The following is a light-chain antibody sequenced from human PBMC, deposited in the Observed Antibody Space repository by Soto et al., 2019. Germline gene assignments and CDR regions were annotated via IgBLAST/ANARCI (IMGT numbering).Light chain of an antibody. Sequence: EIVLTQSPATLSLSPGERATLSCRASQSVSSYLAWYQQKPGQAPRLLIYDASNRATGIPARFSGSGSGTDFTLTISCLEPEDFAVYYCQQRSNWAPLTFGGGTKVDIK. CDR1: QSVSSY. V-gene: IGKV3-11*01. CDR2: DAS. CDR3: QQRSNWAPLT. J-gene: IGKJ4*01.